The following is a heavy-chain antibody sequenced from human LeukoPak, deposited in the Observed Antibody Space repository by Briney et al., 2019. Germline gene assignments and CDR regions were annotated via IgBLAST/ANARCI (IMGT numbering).Heavy chain of an antibody. CDR2: IKSKTDGGTT. J-gene: IGHJ4*02. Sequence: PGGSLRLSCAASGFTFSNAWISWVRQAPGKGLEWVGRIKSKTDGGTTDYAAPVRGRFTISRDDSKNTLYLQMNSLKTEDTAVYYCTTDYVTMVRGVSWGQGTLVTVSS. D-gene: IGHD3-10*01. CDR1: GFTFSNAW. CDR3: TTDYVTMVRGVS. V-gene: IGHV3-15*01.